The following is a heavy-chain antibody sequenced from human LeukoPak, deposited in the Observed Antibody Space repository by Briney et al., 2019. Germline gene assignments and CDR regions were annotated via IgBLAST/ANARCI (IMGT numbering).Heavy chain of an antibody. CDR1: GGTFSSYA. Sequence: GASVKVSCKASGGTFSSYAISWVRQAPGQGLEWMGRIIPIFGTANYAQKFQGRVTITTDESTSTAYLELTSLRSEDTAVYYCASRGGPEGLDYWGQGTLVTVSS. V-gene: IGHV1-69*05. J-gene: IGHJ4*02. D-gene: IGHD3-10*01. CDR3: ASRGGPEGLDY. CDR2: IIPIFGTA.